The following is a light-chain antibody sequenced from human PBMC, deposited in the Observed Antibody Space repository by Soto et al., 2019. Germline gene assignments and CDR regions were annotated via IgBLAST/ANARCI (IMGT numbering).Light chain of an antibody. CDR2: KAS. J-gene: IGKJ2*01. Sequence: DIQMTQSPSTLSASVGDRVTITCRASQSISSWLAWYQQKPGTAPKLLIYKASSLESGVPSRFSGSGYGTEFTLTISSLRPDDFATYYCQQYKSYSTFGQGTKLEI. V-gene: IGKV1-5*03. CDR1: QSISSW. CDR3: QQYKSYST.